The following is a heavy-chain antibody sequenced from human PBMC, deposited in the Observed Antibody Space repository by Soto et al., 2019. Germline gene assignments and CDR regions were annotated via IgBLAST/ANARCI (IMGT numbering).Heavy chain of an antibody. J-gene: IGHJ4*02. D-gene: IGHD3-10*01. CDR1: GFPFTTYG. CDR3: VGGQYYFDY. Sequence: QVQLVESGGGVVQPGRSLRLSCAASGFPFTTYGMHWVREGPGKGLEWVAVISYDGSNKYYADSVKGRFTISRDNSKNVLYLQMNSLRPEDTALYYCVGGQYYFDYRGQGTLVPVSS. CDR2: ISYDGSNK. V-gene: IGHV3-30*03.